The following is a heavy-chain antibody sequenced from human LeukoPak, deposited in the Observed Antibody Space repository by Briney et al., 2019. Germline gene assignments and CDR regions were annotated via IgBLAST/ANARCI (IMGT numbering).Heavy chain of an antibody. CDR3: ARYGEWLLRVWNWFDP. V-gene: IGHV4-4*09. CDR1: GGSISSYY. Sequence: PSETLSLTCTVSGGSISSYYWSWIRQPPGKGLEWIGYIYTSGSTNYNPSLKSRVTISADTSKNQFSLKLSSVTAADTAVYYCARYGEWLLRVWNWFDPWGQGTLVTVSS. D-gene: IGHD3-22*01. CDR2: IYTSGST. J-gene: IGHJ5*02.